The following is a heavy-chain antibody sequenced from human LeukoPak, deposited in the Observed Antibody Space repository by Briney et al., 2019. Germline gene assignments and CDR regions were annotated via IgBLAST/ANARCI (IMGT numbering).Heavy chain of an antibody. CDR3: ARDYPGTTGFFDY. D-gene: IGHD1-1*01. Sequence: GSLRLSCAASGFTFSSFEMNWVRQAPGKGLEWVSYIDSSGGTIYYADSVKGRFTIPRDNAKNPLYLQMNSLRAEDTAVYYCARDYPGTTGFFDYWGQGTLVTVSS. V-gene: IGHV3-48*03. J-gene: IGHJ4*02. CDR2: IDSSGGTI. CDR1: GFTFSSFE.